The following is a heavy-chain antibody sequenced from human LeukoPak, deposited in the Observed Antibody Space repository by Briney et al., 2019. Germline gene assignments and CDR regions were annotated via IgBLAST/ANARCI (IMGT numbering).Heavy chain of an antibody. CDR3: ARAPGNYDFWSGYYTGPHFDY. V-gene: IGHV3-7*04. J-gene: IGHJ4*02. Sequence: GSLRLSCAASGFTFSSYWMSWVRQAPGKGLEWVANIKQDGSEKYYVDSVKGRFTISRDNAKNSLYLQMNSLRAEDTAVYYCARAPGNYDFWSGYYTGPHFDYWGQGTLVTVSS. D-gene: IGHD3-3*01. CDR1: GFTFSSYW. CDR2: IKQDGSEK.